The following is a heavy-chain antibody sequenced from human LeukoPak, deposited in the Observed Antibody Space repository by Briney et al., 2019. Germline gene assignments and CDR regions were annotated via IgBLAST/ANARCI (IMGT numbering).Heavy chain of an antibody. CDR1: GYTFTGYY. D-gene: IGHD2-2*01. CDR2: INPNSGGT. J-gene: IGHJ6*02. V-gene: IGHV1-2*02. Sequence: ASVKVSCKASGYTFTGYYMHWVRQAPGQGLEWMGWINPNSGGTNYAQKFQGRVTMTRDTSISTAYMELSRLRSDDTAVYYCARDRPAPTGPVYYYYGMDVWGQGTTVTVSS. CDR3: ARDRPAPTGPVYYYYGMDV.